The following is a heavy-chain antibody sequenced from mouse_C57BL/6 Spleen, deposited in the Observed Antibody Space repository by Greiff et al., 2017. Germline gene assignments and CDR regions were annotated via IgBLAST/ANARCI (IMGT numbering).Heavy chain of an antibody. CDR3: ARSYSNPYYFDY. D-gene: IGHD2-5*01. CDR1: GYAFSSSW. Sequence: QVQLKESGPELVKPGASVKISCKASGYAFSSSWMNWVKQRPGKGLEWIGRIYPGDGDTNYNGKFKGKATLTADKSSSTAYMQLSSLTSEDSAVYFCARSYSNPYYFDYWGQGTTLTVSS. CDR2: IYPGDGDT. V-gene: IGHV1-82*01. J-gene: IGHJ2*01.